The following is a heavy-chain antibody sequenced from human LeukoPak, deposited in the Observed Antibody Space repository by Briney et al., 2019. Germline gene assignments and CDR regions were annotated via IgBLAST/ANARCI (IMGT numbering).Heavy chain of an antibody. V-gene: IGHV3-30*18. Sequence: PGRSLRLSCAASGFTFSSYGMHWVRQAPGKGLVWVAVISYDGSNKYYADSVKGRFTISRDNSKNTLYLQMNSLRAEDTAVYYCAKGSSSGAFDYWGQGTLVSVSS. CDR3: AKGSSSGAFDY. J-gene: IGHJ4*02. CDR1: GFTFSSYG. D-gene: IGHD6-19*01. CDR2: ISYDGSNK.